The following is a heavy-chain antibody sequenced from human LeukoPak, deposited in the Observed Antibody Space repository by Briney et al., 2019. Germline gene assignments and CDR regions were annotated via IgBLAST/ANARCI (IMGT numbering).Heavy chain of an antibody. CDR1: GFTFSSEA. D-gene: IGHD6-25*01. CDR3: AKETGGSFDY. CDR2: ISNSGGST. Sequence: GGSLRLSCAPSGFTFSSEAMNWVRQAPGKGLEWVSGISNSGGSTYYADSVKGRFTISRDNSKNTLYLQMYSLRAEETAVYYCAKETGGSFDYWGQGTLVTVSS. J-gene: IGHJ4*02. V-gene: IGHV3-23*01.